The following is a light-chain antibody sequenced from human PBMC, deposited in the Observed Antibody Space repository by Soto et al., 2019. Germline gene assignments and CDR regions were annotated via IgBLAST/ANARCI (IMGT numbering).Light chain of an antibody. J-gene: IGKJ5*01. Sequence: DIQMTQSPSSLSASVGDRVTITCRSSQYISVYLAWYQQKPGKVPKLLIYRASTLQSGVPSRFSGNGSGTDFTLTISSLQPEDVATYCCQKFNTAHLTFGQGTRLEI. V-gene: IGKV1-27*01. CDR3: QKFNTAHLT. CDR1: QYISVY. CDR2: RAS.